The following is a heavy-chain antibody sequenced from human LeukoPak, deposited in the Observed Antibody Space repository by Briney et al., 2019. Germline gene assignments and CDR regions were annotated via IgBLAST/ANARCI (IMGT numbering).Heavy chain of an antibody. CDR2: ISSSSSYI. D-gene: IGHD3-3*01. V-gene: IGHV3-21*01. CDR1: GFTFNSYS. Sequence: GGSLRLSCAASGFTFNSYSMNWVRQAPGKGLEWVSSISSSSSYIYYADSVKGRFTISRDNAKNSLYLQMNSLRAEDTAVYYCARDRPDYSIFGVVIMDPTHFDYWGQGTLVTVSS. J-gene: IGHJ4*02. CDR3: ARDRPDYSIFGVVIMDPTHFDY.